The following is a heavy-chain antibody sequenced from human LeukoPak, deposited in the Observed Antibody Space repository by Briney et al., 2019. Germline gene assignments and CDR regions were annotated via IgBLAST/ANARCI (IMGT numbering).Heavy chain of an antibody. CDR2: ISNDGSNI. D-gene: IGHD2-21*01. J-gene: IGHJ5*02. CDR3: AKDPYRVIVATGNYLDP. CDR1: GFTFSSYG. V-gene: IGHV3-30*18. Sequence: GGSLRLSCATSGFTFSSYGMHWVRQVPGRGLEWVAVISNDGSNIQYGDSAKGRFTISRDNSKNTVFLHMNSLRSEDTAVYYCAKDPYRVIVATGNYLDPWGQGTLVTVSS.